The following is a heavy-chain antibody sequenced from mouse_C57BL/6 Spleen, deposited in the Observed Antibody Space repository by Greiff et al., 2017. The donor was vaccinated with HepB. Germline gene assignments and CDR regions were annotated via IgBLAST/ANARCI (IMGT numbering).Heavy chain of an antibody. CDR1: GYTFTSYW. CDR3: ARLPFPQYYFDY. J-gene: IGHJ2*01. V-gene: IGHV1-64*01. CDR2: IHPNSGST. Sequence: VQLQQPGAELVKPGASVKLSCKASGYTFTSYWMHWVKQRPGQGLEWIGMIHPNSGSTNYNEKFKSKATLTVDKSSSTAYMQLSSLTSEDSAVYYCARLPFPQYYFDYWGQGTTLTVSS. D-gene: IGHD2-12*01.